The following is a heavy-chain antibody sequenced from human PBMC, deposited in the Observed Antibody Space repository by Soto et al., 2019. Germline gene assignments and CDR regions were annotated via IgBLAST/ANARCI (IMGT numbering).Heavy chain of an antibody. CDR3: ARHPYIGGLDV. J-gene: IGHJ6*02. V-gene: IGHV5-10-1*01. CDR1: GYSFANYW. Sequence: PGESLKISCHGSGYSFANYWISWVRQMPGKGLEWMGRFNPSDSYTDYNPSFQGHVTISADKSISTAYMQWSSLKASDTAMYFCARHPYIGGLDVWGQGTAVTVSS. D-gene: IGHD2-15*01. CDR2: FNPSDSYT.